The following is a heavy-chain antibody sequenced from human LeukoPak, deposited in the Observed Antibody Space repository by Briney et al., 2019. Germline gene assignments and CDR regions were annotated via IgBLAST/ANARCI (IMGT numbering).Heavy chain of an antibody. Sequence: PSETLSLTRTVSGGSISSYYWTWIRQSPAPGLEWIGYIHVSVNTHYKPSLKSRVTISVDTSNKQFSLKPNSVTAADTAVYYCARGRITIFGVVTPHFDYWGQGTLVTVSS. CDR2: IHVSVNT. CDR1: GGSISSYY. V-gene: IGHV4-59*01. J-gene: IGHJ4*02. CDR3: ARGRITIFGVVTPHFDY. D-gene: IGHD3-3*01.